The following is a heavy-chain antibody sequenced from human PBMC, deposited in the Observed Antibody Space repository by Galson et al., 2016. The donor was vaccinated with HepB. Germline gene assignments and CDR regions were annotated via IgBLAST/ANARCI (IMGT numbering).Heavy chain of an antibody. Sequence: LRLSCAASGFTVSSDYMNWVRQAPGKGLEWIGAVYYTGRTYHNPSLKSRLTISVDTSKSQFSLKLTSVNAADTAVYYCASKFYSANYYGCDYWGQGTLVTVSS. CDR3: ASKFYSANYYGCDY. CDR2: VYYTGRT. CDR1: GFTVSSDY. V-gene: IGHV4-59*04. J-gene: IGHJ4*02. D-gene: IGHD3-10*01.